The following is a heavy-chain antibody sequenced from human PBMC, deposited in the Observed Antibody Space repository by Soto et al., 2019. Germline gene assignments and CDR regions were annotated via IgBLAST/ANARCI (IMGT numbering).Heavy chain of an antibody. CDR3: ARALEDYGVQYGMDV. V-gene: IGHV3-21*01. CDR1: GFTFSSYS. D-gene: IGHD4-17*01. J-gene: IGHJ6*02. CDR2: ISSSSSYI. Sequence: GGSLRLSCAASGFTFSSYSMNWVRQAPGKGLEWVSSISSSSSYIYYADSVKGRFTISRDNAKNSLYLQMNSLRAEDTAVYYCARALEDYGVQYGMDVWGQGTTVTVSS.